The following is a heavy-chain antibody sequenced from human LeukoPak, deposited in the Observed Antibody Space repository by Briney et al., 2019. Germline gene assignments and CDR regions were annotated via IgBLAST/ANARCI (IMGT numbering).Heavy chain of an antibody. CDR3: AKDCGILTYYYYYYMDV. CDR1: GFTFAAYG. CDR2: INLNGGSK. D-gene: IGHD2-21*01. V-gene: IGHV3-20*04. J-gene: IGHJ6*03. Sequence: LRLLCGASGFTFAAYGISGGRQPPGKGLGWGTGINLNGGSKGYEDSVKGRFTISRDNAKTSLYLQMNSLRAEDTAVYYCAKDCGILTYYYYYYMDVWGKETTVTVSS.